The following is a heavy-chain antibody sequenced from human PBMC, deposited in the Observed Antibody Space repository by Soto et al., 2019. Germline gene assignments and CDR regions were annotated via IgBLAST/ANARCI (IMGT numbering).Heavy chain of an antibody. Sequence: QVQVVQSGAEVKKPGASVKVACKASGYSFDTFGMSWVRQAPGQGLEWMGWISMEKGETNSAQKFQDRVTMTTDPSTSTAYMELRSLTSDDTAVYYCARCYCSVGSCFTCWHFDLWGRGTLVTVSS. CDR2: ISMEKGET. CDR3: ARCYCSVGSCFTCWHFDL. J-gene: IGHJ2*01. CDR1: GYSFDTFG. V-gene: IGHV1-18*01. D-gene: IGHD2-15*01.